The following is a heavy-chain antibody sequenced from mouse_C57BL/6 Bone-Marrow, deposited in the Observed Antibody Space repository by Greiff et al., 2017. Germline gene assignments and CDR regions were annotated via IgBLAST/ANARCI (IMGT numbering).Heavy chain of an antibody. D-gene: IGHD2-2*01. V-gene: IGHV1-64*01. CDR1: GYTFTSYW. J-gene: IGHJ3*01. CDR2: IHPNSGST. CDR3: ARGGLNWFAY. Sequence: QVQLQQPGAELVKPGASVKLSCKASGYTFTSYWMHWVKQRPGQGLEWIGMIHPNSGSTNYNEKFKSKDTLTVDKSSSTAYMQLRSLTSEASAVYYCARGGLNWFAYWGQGTLVTVSS.